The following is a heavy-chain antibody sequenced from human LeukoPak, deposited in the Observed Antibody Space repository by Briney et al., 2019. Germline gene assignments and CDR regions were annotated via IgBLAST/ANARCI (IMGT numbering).Heavy chain of an antibody. J-gene: IGHJ6*03. CDR3: ARGRVSSSTWYSTYYYYFYMDV. CDR2: ISYSGSP. D-gene: IGHD1-1*01. Sequence: SETLSLTCSVSGGSISSYHWSWIRQPPGKGLEWIGYISYSGSPDYNPSLKSRVTISIDTSKNQFSLRLSSVTAADTAVYFCARGRVSSSTWYSTYYYYFYMDVWGKGTTVTVSS. V-gene: IGHV4-59*01. CDR1: GGSISSYH.